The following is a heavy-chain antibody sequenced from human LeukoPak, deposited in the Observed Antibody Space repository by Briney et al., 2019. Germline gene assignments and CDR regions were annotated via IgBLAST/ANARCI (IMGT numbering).Heavy chain of an antibody. CDR2: VGISSGNT. CDR3: ARDTKYAFDN. CDR1: GFTFSDYS. D-gene: IGHD2-2*01. Sequence: PGGALRLSCAASGFTFSDYSMNWVRQAPGKGLEGISYVGISSGNTKYADSVKGRFTISGDKAKNSLYLQMNSLRVEDTAVYYCARDTKYAFDNWGQGTLVTVSS. J-gene: IGHJ4*02. V-gene: IGHV3-48*01.